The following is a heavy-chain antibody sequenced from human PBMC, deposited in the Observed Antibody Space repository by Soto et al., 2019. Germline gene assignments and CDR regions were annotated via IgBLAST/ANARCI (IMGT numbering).Heavy chain of an antibody. J-gene: IGHJ3*02. D-gene: IGHD3-22*01. Sequence: PSETLSLTCSVSGGSISSGDYYWSWIRQPPGKGLEWIGYIYYSGSTYYNPSLKSRVTISVDTSKNQFSLKLSSVTAADTAVYYCARAGDYYDSSGYLALTAFDIWGQGTMVTVSS. V-gene: IGHV4-30-4*01. CDR2: IYYSGST. CDR3: ARAGDYYDSSGYLALTAFDI. CDR1: GGSISSGDYY.